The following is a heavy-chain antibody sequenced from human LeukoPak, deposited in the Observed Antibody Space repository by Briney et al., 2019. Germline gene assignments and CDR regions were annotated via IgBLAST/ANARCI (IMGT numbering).Heavy chain of an antibody. CDR2: IYYSGST. J-gene: IGHJ5*02. Sequence: SETLSLTCTVSGGFISSSSYYWGWIRQPPGKGLEWIGSIYYSGSTSYNPSLKSRVTISVDTSKNQFSLKLSSVTAADTAFYYCARQYSTNWYDDRGWFDPWGQGTLVTVSS. CDR1: GGFISSSSYY. CDR3: ARQYSTNWYDDRGWFDP. V-gene: IGHV4-39*01. D-gene: IGHD6-13*01.